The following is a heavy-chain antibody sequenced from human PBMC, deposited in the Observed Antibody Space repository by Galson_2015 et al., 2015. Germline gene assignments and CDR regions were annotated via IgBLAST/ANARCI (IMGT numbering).Heavy chain of an antibody. CDR2: IYYSGST. V-gene: IGHV4-59*01. CDR3: ARYCSGGSCYPFRYYYYYMDV. J-gene: IGHJ6*03. CDR1: GDSIGSYY. D-gene: IGHD2-15*01. Sequence: ETLSLTCTVSGDSIGSYYWSWIRQPPGKGLEWIGFIYYSGSTNYNPSLKSRVTITVDTSKNQFSLKLSSVTAADAAVYYCARYCSGGSCYPFRYYYYYMDVWGKGTSVTVSS.